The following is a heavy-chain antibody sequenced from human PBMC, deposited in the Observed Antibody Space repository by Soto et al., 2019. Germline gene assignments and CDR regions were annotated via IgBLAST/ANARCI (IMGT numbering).Heavy chain of an antibody. D-gene: IGHD2-2*01. J-gene: IGHJ6*02. CDR1: GYTFTSYY. CDR3: ARERRYCSSTSCRGYGMDV. Sequence: QVQLVQSGAEVKKPGASVKVSFKASGYTFTSYYMHWVRQAPGQGLEWMGIINPSGGSTSYAQKFQGRVTMTRDTSTSTVYMELISLRSEDTAVDYCARERRYCSSTSCRGYGMDVWGQGTTVTVSS. CDR2: INPSGGST. V-gene: IGHV1-46*01.